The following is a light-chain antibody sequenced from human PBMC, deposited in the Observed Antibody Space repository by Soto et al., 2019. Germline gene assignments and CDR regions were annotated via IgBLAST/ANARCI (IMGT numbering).Light chain of an antibody. CDR2: DAS. CDR3: QQRNNWPSIT. J-gene: IGKJ5*01. CDR1: QSVSTY. V-gene: IGKV3-11*01. Sequence: EIVFSQSPATLSLSPGERATLSCRATQSVSTYLAWYQQKPGQAPRLLVYDASNRATGIPARFSGSGSGTDFTLTISSLEPEDFAVYYCQQRNNWPSITFGQGTRLEIK.